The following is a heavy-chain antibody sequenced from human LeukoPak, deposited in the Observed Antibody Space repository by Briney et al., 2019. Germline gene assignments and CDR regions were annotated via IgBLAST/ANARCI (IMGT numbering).Heavy chain of an antibody. V-gene: IGHV4-34*08. D-gene: IGHD6-13*01. CDR2: INPSGST. J-gene: IGHJ6*02. CDR3: AKIIAAGGGGYYYYGMDV. Sequence: PSETLTLTCAASGGTFSGYYWNWIRQPPGQGLEWIGEINPSGSTTYNPYLKSRVTITVDTSTNQFSLKVSSVTAADTAVYYCAKIIAAGGGGYYYYGMDVWGQGTTVTVSS. CDR1: GGTFSGYY.